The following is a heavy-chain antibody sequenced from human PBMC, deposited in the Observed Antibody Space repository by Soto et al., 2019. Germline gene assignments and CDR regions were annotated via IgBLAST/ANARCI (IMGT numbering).Heavy chain of an antibody. J-gene: IGHJ5*02. CDR3: VRDGTKTLRDWFDP. Sequence: LSETLSLTCTVSGASISGFYWSWIRKSAGKGLEWIGRIYATGTTDYNPSLKSRVMMSVDTSKKQFSLKLRSVTAADTAVYYCVRDGTKTLRDWFDPWGQGISVTVSS. V-gene: IGHV4-4*07. D-gene: IGHD1-1*01. CDR1: GASISGFY. CDR2: IYATGTT.